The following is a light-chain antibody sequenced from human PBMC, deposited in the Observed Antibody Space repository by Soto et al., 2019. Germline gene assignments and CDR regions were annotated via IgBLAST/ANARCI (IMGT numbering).Light chain of an antibody. V-gene: IGLV2-23*01. CDR2: ESS. CDR1: SSDVGSYNL. Sequence: QSALTQPASVPGSPGQSITISCTGTSSDVGSYNLVSWYRQHPGKAPKLMIYESSKRPSGLSNRFSGSKSGNTASLTISGLQAEDEADYYCCSYVGSSTLVFGGGTKLTVL. CDR3: CSYVGSSTLV. J-gene: IGLJ3*02.